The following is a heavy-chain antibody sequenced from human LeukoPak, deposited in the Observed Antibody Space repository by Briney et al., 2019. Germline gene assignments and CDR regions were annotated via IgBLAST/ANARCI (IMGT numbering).Heavy chain of an antibody. J-gene: IGHJ2*01. Sequence: SETLSLTCTVSGGSISSYYWSWIRQPPGKGLEWIGYIYYSGSTNYNPSLKSRVTISVDTSKNQFSLKLSSVTAADTAVYYCAREVPWVWNFDLWGRGTLVTVSS. V-gene: IGHV4-59*01. CDR2: IYYSGST. D-gene: IGHD1-26*01. CDR1: GGSISSYY. CDR3: AREVPWVWNFDL.